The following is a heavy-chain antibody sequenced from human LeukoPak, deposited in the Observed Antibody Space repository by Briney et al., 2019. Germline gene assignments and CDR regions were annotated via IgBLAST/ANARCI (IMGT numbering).Heavy chain of an antibody. D-gene: IGHD1-26*01. CDR2: MNPNSGNT. Sequence: ASVKVSCKASGYTFTSYDINWVRQATGQGLEWMGWMNPNSGNTGYAQKFQGRVTITADKSTSTAYMELSSLRSEDTAVCYCADTDEGATTDYWGQGTLVTVSS. V-gene: IGHV1-8*01. J-gene: IGHJ4*02. CDR3: ADTDEGATTDY. CDR1: GYTFTSYD.